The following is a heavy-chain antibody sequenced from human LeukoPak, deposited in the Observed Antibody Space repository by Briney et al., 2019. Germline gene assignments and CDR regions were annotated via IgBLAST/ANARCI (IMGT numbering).Heavy chain of an antibody. V-gene: IGHV3-73*01. D-gene: IGHD1-14*01. CDR2: IRSKADSYAT. J-gene: IGHJ3*02. Sequence: GRSLRLSCAASAFTFSGSAMHWVRQASGKGLEWVGHIRSKADSYATAYAASVKGRFTISRDDSKNTAYLQMNSLKTEDTAVYYCTRPSHSYGTDAFDIWGQGTMVTVS. CDR1: AFTFSGSA. CDR3: TRPSHSYGTDAFDI.